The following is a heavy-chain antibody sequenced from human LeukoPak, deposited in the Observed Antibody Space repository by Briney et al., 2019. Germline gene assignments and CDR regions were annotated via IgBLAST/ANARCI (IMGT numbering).Heavy chain of an antibody. CDR1: EFNVNDYY. Sequence: GGSLRLSCGASEFNVNDYYMSWVRQAPGKGLEWISDIGGSDSIVAYAGSVEGRFTISRDIAKSSLFLQMNSLRADDTAVYYCARELVAGTFDHWGQGTLVTVSS. CDR3: ARELVAGTFDH. J-gene: IGHJ4*02. V-gene: IGHV3-11*01. D-gene: IGHD1-7*01. CDR2: IGGSDSIV.